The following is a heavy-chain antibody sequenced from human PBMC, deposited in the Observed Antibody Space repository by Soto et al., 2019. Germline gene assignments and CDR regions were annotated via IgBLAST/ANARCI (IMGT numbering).Heavy chain of an antibody. Sequence: GGSLRLSCAASGFTFSSYAMSWVRQAPGKGLEWVSAISGSGGSTYYADSVKGRFTISRDNSKNKLYLQMNSLRAEDTAVYYCAKDRRFVEWPLFDYWGQGTLVTVSS. J-gene: IGHJ4*02. CDR1: GFTFSSYA. V-gene: IGHV3-23*01. CDR3: AKDRRFVEWPLFDY. CDR2: ISGSGGST. D-gene: IGHD3-3*01.